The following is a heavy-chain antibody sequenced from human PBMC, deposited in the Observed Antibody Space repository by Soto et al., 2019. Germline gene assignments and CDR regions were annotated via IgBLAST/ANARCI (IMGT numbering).Heavy chain of an antibody. CDR2: IIPIFGTA. D-gene: IGHD3-10*01. Sequence: QVQLVQSGAEVKKPGSSVKVSCKASGGTFSSYAISWVRQAPGQGLEWMGGIIPIFGTANYAQKFQGRVTITADESTSAAYMELSSLRSEDTAVYYCARGVSGSGSYSRSAWMDVWGQGTTVTVSS. CDR3: ARGVSGSGSYSRSAWMDV. V-gene: IGHV1-69*01. CDR1: GGTFSSYA. J-gene: IGHJ6*02.